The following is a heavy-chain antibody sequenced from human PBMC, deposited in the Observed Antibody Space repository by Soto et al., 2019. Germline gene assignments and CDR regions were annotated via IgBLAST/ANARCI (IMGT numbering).Heavy chain of an antibody. CDR2: IKSKIDGGTT. CDR3: TTYDYILGSDRYRWAY. D-gene: IGHD3-16*02. V-gene: IGHV3-15*01. Sequence: GGSLRLSCAASGFTFSNAWMSWFRQAPGKGLEWVARIKSKIDGGTTDHAAPVVGRFTTSRDDSKNTLYLQMNSLETEDTAVYYCTTYDYILGSDRYRWAYWGRGALVTVSS. CDR1: GFTFSNAW. J-gene: IGHJ4*02.